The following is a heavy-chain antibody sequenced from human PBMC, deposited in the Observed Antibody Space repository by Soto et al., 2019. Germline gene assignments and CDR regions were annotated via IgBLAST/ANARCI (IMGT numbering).Heavy chain of an antibody. D-gene: IGHD3-3*01. J-gene: IGHJ6*02. CDR1: GFTFSSYA. V-gene: IGHV3-23*01. CDR2: ISGSGGST. CDR3: AKDRLRNYDFWSGYSYYYGMDV. Sequence: GGSLRLSCAASGFTFSSYAMSWVRQAPGKGLEWVSAISGSGGSTYYADSVKGRFTISRDNSKNTLYLQMNSLRAEDTAVYYCAKDRLRNYDFWSGYSYYYGMDVWGQGTTVTAP.